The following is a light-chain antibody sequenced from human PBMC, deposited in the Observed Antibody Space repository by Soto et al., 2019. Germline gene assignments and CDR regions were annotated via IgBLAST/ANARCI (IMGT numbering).Light chain of an antibody. CDR3: QHYNSYPWT. V-gene: IGKV1-5*01. CDR2: DAS. CDR1: QSINTW. J-gene: IGKJ1*01. Sequence: DIQMTQSPTTLSASVGDRVSSTCRASQSINTWLAWYQQKSGKAPKLLIYDASSLESGVPPRFRGSGSGTEFTLTISSLQPDDFASYYCQHYNSYPWTFGQGTKVDI.